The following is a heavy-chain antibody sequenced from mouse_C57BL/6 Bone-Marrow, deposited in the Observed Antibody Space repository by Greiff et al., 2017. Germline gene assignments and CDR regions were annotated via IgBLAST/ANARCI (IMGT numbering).Heavy chain of an antibody. Sequence: VQLQQPGAELVMPGASVKLSCKASGYTFTSYWMHWVKQRPGQGLEWIGEIDPSDSYTNYNQKFKGKSTLTVDKSSSTAYMQLSSLTSEDSAVYYCAREDDGYYPDYGGQGTTLTVSS. CDR1: GYTFTSYW. D-gene: IGHD2-3*01. CDR3: AREDDGYYPDY. CDR2: IDPSDSYT. J-gene: IGHJ2*01. V-gene: IGHV1-69*01.